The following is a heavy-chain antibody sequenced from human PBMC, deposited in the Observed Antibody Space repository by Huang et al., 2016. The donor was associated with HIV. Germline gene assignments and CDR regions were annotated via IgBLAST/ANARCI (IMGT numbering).Heavy chain of an antibody. D-gene: IGHD3-9*01. CDR1: GYTFTNSW. J-gene: IGHJ3*01. CDR2: IYPGDSDL. V-gene: IGHV5-51*03. CDR3: ARGATLTGNTNFFDV. Sequence: EVQLVQSGAEVKKPGESLKISCKGSGYTFTNSWIGWVRQMPGKGLELMGLIYPGDSDLRYSPSFQGQVTISADKSISTAYLLWSTLEASDTAMYYCARGATLTGNTNFFDVWGQGTMVSVSS.